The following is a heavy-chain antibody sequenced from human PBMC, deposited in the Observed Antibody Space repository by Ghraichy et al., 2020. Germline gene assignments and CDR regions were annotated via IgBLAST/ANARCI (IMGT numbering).Heavy chain of an antibody. CDR1: GGSINSGGYY. Sequence: SLNISCTVSGGSINSGGYYWSWIRQHPGKGLEWIGFIYYSGSTYYNPSLKSRVTISVDTSKNQFSLKLSSVTAADTAVYYCAREVGRNYFDYWGQGTLVTVSS. V-gene: IGHV4-31*03. D-gene: IGHD1-14*01. J-gene: IGHJ4*02. CDR3: AREVGRNYFDY. CDR2: IYYSGST.